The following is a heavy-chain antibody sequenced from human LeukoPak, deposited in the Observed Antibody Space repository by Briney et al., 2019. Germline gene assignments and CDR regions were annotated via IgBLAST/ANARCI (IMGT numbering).Heavy chain of an antibody. CDR2: IIPIFGTA. V-gene: IGHV1-69*13. D-gene: IGHD3-10*01. CDR3: ARASYYYGSGSYYTNHFDY. J-gene: IGHJ4*02. Sequence: ASVKVSCKASGYTFTSYAISWVRQAPGQGLEWMGGIIPIFGTANYAQKFQGRVTITADESTSTAYMELSSLRSEDTAVYYCARASYYYGSGSYYTNHFDYWGQGTLVTVSS. CDR1: GYTFTSYA.